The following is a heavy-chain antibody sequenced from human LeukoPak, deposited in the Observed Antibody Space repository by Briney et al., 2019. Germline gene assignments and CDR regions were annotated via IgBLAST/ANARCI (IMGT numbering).Heavy chain of an antibody. Sequence: GGSLRLSCAASGFAFNSYVMTWVRQAPGKGLEWVSAIGGSGDSTYYADSVKGRFTISRDNSKNTLFLQMNSLRGEDTAVYYCASCRREYYYYGVDVWGQGTTVTVSS. CDR2: IGGSGDST. CDR3: ASCRREYYYYGVDV. J-gene: IGHJ6*02. CDR1: GFAFNSYV. V-gene: IGHV3-23*01.